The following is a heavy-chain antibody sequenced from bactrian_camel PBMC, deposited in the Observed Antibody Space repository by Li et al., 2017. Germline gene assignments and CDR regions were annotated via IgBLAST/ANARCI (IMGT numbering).Heavy chain of an antibody. Sequence: DVQLVESGGGSVQAGGSLRLSCVTSGYSGDCLGWFRQASGQDREGVATTSEYGHRTYYADSVKGRFTISRGANNTMYLQMSSLKPEDTAMYYCAAGQATRRIWYPFETKAYTYWGQGTQVTVS. D-gene: IGHD2*01. J-gene: IGHJ4*01. CDR3: AAGQATRRIWYPFETKAYTY. CDR1: GYSGDC. V-gene: IGHV3S31*01. CDR2: TSEYGHRT.